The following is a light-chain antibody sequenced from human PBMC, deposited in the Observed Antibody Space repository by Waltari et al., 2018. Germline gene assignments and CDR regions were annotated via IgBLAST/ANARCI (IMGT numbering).Light chain of an antibody. J-gene: IGKJ3*01. CDR2: ASS. CDR1: QTIKNF. Sequence: DIQMTQSPSSLSASLGDRVTITCRTSQTIKNFLNWYQQKPGKAPNLLIFASSSLKSGVPSRFSGSGSGTHFSLTISSLQPEDFATYYCQQSYSTPFTFGPGTTVDIK. CDR3: QQSYSTPFT. V-gene: IGKV1-39*01.